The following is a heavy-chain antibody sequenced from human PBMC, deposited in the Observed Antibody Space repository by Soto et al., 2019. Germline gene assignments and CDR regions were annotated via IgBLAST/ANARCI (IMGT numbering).Heavy chain of an antibody. CDR2: ISGSGGST. CDR1: GFTFSSYA. D-gene: IGHD1-7*01. CDR3: AKGGSNWNYPDYYSGMDV. J-gene: IGHJ6*02. Sequence: GGSLRLSCAASGFTFSSYAMSWVRQAPGKGLEWVSAISGSGGSTYYADSVKGRFTISRDNSKNTLYLQMNSLRAEDTAVYYCAKGGSNWNYPDYYSGMDVWGQGTTVTVSS. V-gene: IGHV3-23*01.